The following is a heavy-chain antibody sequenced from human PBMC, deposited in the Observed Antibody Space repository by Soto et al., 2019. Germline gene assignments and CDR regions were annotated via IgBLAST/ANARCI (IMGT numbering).Heavy chain of an antibody. Sequence: PGGSLRLSCAASGFTFSSYSMNWVRQAPGKGLEWVSYISSSSSTIYYADSVKGRFTISRDNAKNSLYLQMNSLKDEDTAVYYCAIEAGYSYGYPPVENYYYYGMDVWGQGTTVTVSS. J-gene: IGHJ6*02. CDR3: AIEAGYSYGYPPVENYYYYGMDV. CDR1: GFTFSSYS. CDR2: ISSSSSTI. D-gene: IGHD5-18*01. V-gene: IGHV3-48*02.